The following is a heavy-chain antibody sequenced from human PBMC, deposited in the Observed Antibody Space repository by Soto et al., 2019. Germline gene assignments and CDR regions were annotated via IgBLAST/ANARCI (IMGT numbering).Heavy chain of an antibody. J-gene: IGHJ5*02. CDR1: GFTFSNYA. V-gene: IGHV3-23*01. Sequence: GGSLRLSCEASGFTFSNYAMSWVRQAPGKGLEWVSAIYGTGSTTYYADSVKGRFTISRDNSNNTLYLQMNSLRAEDTARYYCAETSGSGYYSWFDPWGQGTVVTVSS. CDR2: IYGTGSTT. CDR3: AETSGSGYYSWFDP. D-gene: IGHD3-3*01.